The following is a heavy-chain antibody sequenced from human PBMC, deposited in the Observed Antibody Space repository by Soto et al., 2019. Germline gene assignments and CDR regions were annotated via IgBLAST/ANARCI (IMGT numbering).Heavy chain of an antibody. V-gene: IGHV5-51*01. J-gene: IGHJ6*02. CDR2: IYPGDSDT. CDR3: ARERPPGCYYYGMDV. D-gene: IGHD3-10*01. CDR1: GYSFTSYW. Sequence: PGESLKISCKGSGYSFTSYWIGWVRQMPGKGLEWMGIIYPGDSDTRYSPSFQGQVTISADKSISTAYLQWSSLKASDTAMYYCARERPPGCYYYGMDVWGQGTTVTVS.